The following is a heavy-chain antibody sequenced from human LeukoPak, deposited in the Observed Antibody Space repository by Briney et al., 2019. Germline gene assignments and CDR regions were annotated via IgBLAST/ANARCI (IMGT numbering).Heavy chain of an antibody. CDR3: ARDGGSFEP. J-gene: IGHJ5*02. CDR1: GFTFSSYW. Sequence: PGGSLRLSCAASGFTFSSYWMSWVRQAPGRGREWVANIKQDGSEKYYVDSVKGRFTISRDNAKHSLYLQMNSLRAEDTAVYYCARDGGSFEPWGQGNVVRVSS. D-gene: IGHD3-16*01. V-gene: IGHV3-7*01. CDR2: IKQDGSEK.